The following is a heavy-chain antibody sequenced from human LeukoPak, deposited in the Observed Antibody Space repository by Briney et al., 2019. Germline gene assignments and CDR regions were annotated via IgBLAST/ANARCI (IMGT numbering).Heavy chain of an antibody. V-gene: IGHV4-59*01. CDR3: ARGPRGYCSSTSCRSTEYYYYMDV. Sequence: SETLSLTCTVSGGSISSYYWSWIRQPRGKGLEWIGYIYYSGSTNYNPSLKSRVTISVDTSKNQFSLKLSSVTAADTAVYYCARGPRGYCSSTSCRSTEYYYYMDVWGKGTTVTVSS. J-gene: IGHJ6*03. D-gene: IGHD2-2*01. CDR2: IYYSGST. CDR1: GGSISSYY.